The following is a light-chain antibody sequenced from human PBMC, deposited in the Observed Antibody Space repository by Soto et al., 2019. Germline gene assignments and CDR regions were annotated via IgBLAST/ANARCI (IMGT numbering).Light chain of an antibody. CDR3: QQYNNWPPRT. J-gene: IGKJ1*01. Sequence: EIVMTQSPATLSVSPGERATLSCRASQSVSSNLAWYQQKPGQAPRLLIYGASTRATGIPARFSGSGSGTEFTLTLSSLQSEDFAVYYCQQYNNWPPRTFGQGTKVELK. V-gene: IGKV3-15*01. CDR1: QSVSSN. CDR2: GAS.